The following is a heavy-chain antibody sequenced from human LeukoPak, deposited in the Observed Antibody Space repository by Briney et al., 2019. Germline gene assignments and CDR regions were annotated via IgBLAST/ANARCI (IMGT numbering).Heavy chain of an antibody. D-gene: IGHD3-10*01. Sequence: GGSLRLSCAASGFTFSSYGMNWVRQAPGKGLEWVSSISSSSSYIYYADSVKGRFTISRDNAKNSLYLQMNSLRAEDTAVYYCARGKGDSTMVRGVILILDYWGQGTLVTVSS. V-gene: IGHV3-21*01. CDR2: ISSSSSYI. J-gene: IGHJ4*02. CDR1: GFTFSSYG. CDR3: ARGKGDSTMVRGVILILDY.